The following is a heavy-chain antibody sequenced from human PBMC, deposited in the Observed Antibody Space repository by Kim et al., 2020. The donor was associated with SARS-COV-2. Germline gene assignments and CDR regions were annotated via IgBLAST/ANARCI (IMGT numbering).Heavy chain of an antibody. Sequence: SLKGRVTISVDTSKNQFSLKLSSVTAADTAVYYCARPYDSSGYYYHYFDYWGQGTLVTVSS. D-gene: IGHD3-22*01. J-gene: IGHJ4*02. V-gene: IGHV4-39*01. CDR3: ARPYDSSGYYYHYFDY.